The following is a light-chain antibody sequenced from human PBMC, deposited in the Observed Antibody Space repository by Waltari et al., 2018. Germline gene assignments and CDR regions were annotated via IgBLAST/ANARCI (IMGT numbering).Light chain of an antibody. V-gene: IGKV3-15*01. CDR2: DAS. CDR1: QRIKNN. CDR3: QQYDNWPLT. Sequence: ETVMTQSPATLSVYPGERATLSCRASQRIKNNLAWYQQKGGQAPRLLFFDASTRATGISARFSGSGYGTEFTLTISSLQSEDFAVYYCQQYDNWPLTFGQGTRLDIK. J-gene: IGKJ5*01.